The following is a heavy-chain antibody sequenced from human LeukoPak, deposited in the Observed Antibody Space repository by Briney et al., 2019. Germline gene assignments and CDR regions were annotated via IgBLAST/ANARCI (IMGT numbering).Heavy chain of an antibody. CDR1: GFTFSTYW. CDR3: ATGTAIEGIAAGEFDY. V-gene: IGHV3-74*01. CDR2: INSDGSST. D-gene: IGHD6-13*01. J-gene: IGHJ4*02. Sequence: GGSLRLSCRASGFTFSTYWMHWVRQAPGKGLVWVSRINSDGSSTSYADSVKGRFTISRDNAKNTVYLQMNSLRAEDTAVYYCATGTAIEGIAAGEFDYWGQGTLVTVSS.